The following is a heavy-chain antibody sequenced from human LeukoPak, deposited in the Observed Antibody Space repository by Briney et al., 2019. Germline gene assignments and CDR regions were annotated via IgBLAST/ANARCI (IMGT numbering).Heavy chain of an antibody. CDR1: GSTFSSYS. D-gene: IGHD4-23*01. J-gene: IGHJ5*02. Sequence: GGSLRSSREAPGSTFSSYSMNGVGQVQGKGLGWGAVISYDGSNKYYADSVKGRFTISRDNSKNTLYLQMNSLRAEDTAVYHCARVRLRWNNWFDPWGQGTLVTVSS. V-gene: IGHV3-30*03. CDR2: ISYDGSNK. CDR3: ARVRLRWNNWFDP.